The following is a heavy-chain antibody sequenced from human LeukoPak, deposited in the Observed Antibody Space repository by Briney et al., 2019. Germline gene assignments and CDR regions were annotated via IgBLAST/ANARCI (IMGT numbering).Heavy chain of an antibody. Sequence: PGGSLRLSCAASGFTFSSYWMSWVRQAPGKGLEWVANIKQDGSEKYYVDPMKGRFIIYRDNAKNSLYLQMNSLRAEDTAVYYCARVTQLLSKLYYYYYYMDVWGKGTTVTVSS. J-gene: IGHJ6*03. CDR3: ARVTQLLSKLYYYYYYMDV. CDR2: IKQDGSEK. D-gene: IGHD2-2*01. CDR1: GFTFSSYW. V-gene: IGHV3-7*01.